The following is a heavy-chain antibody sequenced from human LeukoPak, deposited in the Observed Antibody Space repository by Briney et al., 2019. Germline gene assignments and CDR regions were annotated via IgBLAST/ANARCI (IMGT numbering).Heavy chain of an antibody. Sequence: ETLSLTCTVSGGSISSYSWSWIRQPPGKGLEWIGYIYYSGSTNYNPSLKSRVTISVDTSKNQFSLKLSSVTAADTAVYYCARVALFGPYYDFWNGYSYYFDYWGQGTLVTVSS. J-gene: IGHJ4*02. CDR1: GGSISSYS. V-gene: IGHV4-59*01. CDR2: IYYSGST. CDR3: ARVALFGPYYDFWNGYSYYFDY. D-gene: IGHD3-3*01.